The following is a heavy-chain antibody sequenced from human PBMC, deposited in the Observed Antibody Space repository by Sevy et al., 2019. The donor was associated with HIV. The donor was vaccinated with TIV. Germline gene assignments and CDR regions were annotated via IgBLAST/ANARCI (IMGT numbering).Heavy chain of an antibody. D-gene: IGHD5-12*01. Sequence: GGSLRLSCAPSGISFSNAWMNWVRQAPGKGLEWVGRIKSKTDGGTTDYAAHVKGRFTISGDDSKNMVYLQMNSLKTEDTAVYYCTGLNFDNWGQGTLVTVSS. J-gene: IGHJ4*02. CDR1: GISFSNAW. V-gene: IGHV3-15*07. CDR2: IKSKTDGGTT. CDR3: TGLNFDN.